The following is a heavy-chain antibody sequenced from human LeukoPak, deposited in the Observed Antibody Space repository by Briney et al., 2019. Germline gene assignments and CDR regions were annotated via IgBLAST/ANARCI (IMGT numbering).Heavy chain of an antibody. V-gene: IGHV3-21*01. CDR2: VSGSGLYT. CDR1: GFRFSTYT. D-gene: IGHD1-1*01. Sequence: GGSLRLACAASGFRFSTYTMHWIRQAPGKGLEWVSAVSGSGLYTYQTDSVKGRFTISRDNAENTLYLQINSLRAEDTAVYYCATDEAATGRLDYWGQGTLVTDSS. CDR3: ATDEAATGRLDY. J-gene: IGHJ4*02.